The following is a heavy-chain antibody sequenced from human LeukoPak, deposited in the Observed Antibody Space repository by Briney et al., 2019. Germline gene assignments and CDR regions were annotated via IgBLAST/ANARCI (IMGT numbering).Heavy chain of an antibody. CDR3: ARCYNYYDSSGAPFDP. CDR1: GFTLSSNY. Sequence: GGSLRLSCAASGFTLSSNYMSWVRQAPGKGLEWVSVIYSGGSTYYADSVKGRFTISRDNSKNTLYLQMNSLRAEDTAVYYCARCYNYYDSSGAPFDPWGQGTLVTVSS. J-gene: IGHJ5*02. CDR2: IYSGGST. D-gene: IGHD3-22*01. V-gene: IGHV3-53*01.